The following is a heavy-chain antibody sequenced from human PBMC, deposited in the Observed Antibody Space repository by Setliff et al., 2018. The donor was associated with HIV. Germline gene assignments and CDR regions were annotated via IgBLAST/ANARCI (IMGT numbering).Heavy chain of an antibody. J-gene: IGHJ3*02. D-gene: IGHD3-16*01. Sequence: SVKVSCKASGGIVSINWVRQAPGQRLEWMGGIIPILGIPNYAQKFQGRVTITADKSTTTVYMELSSLGSEDTAVYYCARVGVLRLGGFGAFDIWGQGTMVTVSS. CDR2: IIPILGIP. CDR3: ARVGVLRLGGFGAFDI. V-gene: IGHV1-69*10. CDR1: GGIVS.